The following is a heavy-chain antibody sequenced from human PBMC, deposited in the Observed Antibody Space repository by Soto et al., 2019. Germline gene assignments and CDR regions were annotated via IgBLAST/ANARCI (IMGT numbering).Heavy chain of an antibody. CDR2: ICSNGGST. Sequence: EVQLVESGGGLVQPGGSLRLSCAASGFTFSSYAMHWVRQAPGKGLEYVSAICSNGGSTHYANSVKGRFTISRDNSKNTLYLQMGSLRAEDMAVYYCARLNPIAAAFDYWGQGTLVTVSS. CDR1: GFTFSSYA. D-gene: IGHD6-13*01. V-gene: IGHV3-64*01. J-gene: IGHJ4*02. CDR3: ARLNPIAAAFDY.